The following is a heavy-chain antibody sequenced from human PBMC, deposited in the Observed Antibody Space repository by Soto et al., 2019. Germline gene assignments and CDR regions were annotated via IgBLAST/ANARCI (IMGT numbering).Heavy chain of an antibody. CDR1: GGSFSGYY. J-gene: IGHJ6*02. D-gene: IGHD3-10*01. Sequence: SETLSLTCAVYGGSFSGYYWSWIRQPPGKGLEWIGEINHSGSTNYNPSLKSRVTISVDTSKNQFSLKLSSVTAADTAVYYCARGSESRARFYYYYYGMDVWGQGTTVTVYS. CDR3: ARGSESRARFYYYYYGMDV. V-gene: IGHV4-34*01. CDR2: INHSGST.